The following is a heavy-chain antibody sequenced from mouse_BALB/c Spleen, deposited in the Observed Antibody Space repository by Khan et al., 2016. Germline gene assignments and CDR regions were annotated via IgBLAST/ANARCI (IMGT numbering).Heavy chain of an antibody. D-gene: IGHD1-1*01. CDR2: ISPGTGDT. J-gene: IGHJ2*01. CDR3: AKDRDYGSSHGYCDY. V-gene: IGHV1-80*01. Sequence: QVQLQESGAELVRPGSSVKISCKASGYVFSSYWMNWVKQRPGQGLEWIAPISPGTGDTTYNGKFTGKATLTASKYSRTPYMQLTRLTSEDSAVYFCAKDRDYGSSHGYCDYWGQGTTLTVSS. CDR1: GYVFSSYW.